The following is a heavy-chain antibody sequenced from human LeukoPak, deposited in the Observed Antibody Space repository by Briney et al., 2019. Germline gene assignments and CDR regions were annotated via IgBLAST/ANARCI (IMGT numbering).Heavy chain of an antibody. J-gene: IGHJ4*02. D-gene: IGHD3/OR15-3a*01. CDR3: AKPGGIIIYYFDY. CDR1: GVTFSSYA. V-gene: IGHV3-23*01. CDR2: ISGSGDST. Sequence: GGSLRLSCAVSGVTFSSYAMTWVRQAPGKGLEWVSVISGSGDSTYYADSVKGRFTISRDNSKNTLYLQMNSLRAEDTALYYCAKPGGIIIYYFDYWGQGTLVTVSS.